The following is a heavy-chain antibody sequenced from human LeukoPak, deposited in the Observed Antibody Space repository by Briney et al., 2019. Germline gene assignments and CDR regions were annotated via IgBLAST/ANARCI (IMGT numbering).Heavy chain of an antibody. CDR2: INHSGST. V-gene: IGHV4-34*01. CDR1: GGSFSGYY. CDR3: ARGTAVTTVVYYGMDV. D-gene: IGHD4-17*01. J-gene: IGHJ6*02. Sequence: SETLSLTCAVYGGSFSGYYWSWIRQPPGKGLEWIGEINHSGSTSYNPSLKSRVTISVDTSKNQFSLKLSSVTAADTAVYYCARGTAVTTVVYYGMDVWGQGTTVTVSS.